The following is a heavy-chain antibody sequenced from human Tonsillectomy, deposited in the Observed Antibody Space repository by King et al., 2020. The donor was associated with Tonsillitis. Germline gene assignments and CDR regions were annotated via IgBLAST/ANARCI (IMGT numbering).Heavy chain of an antibody. CDR3: ARDIDDYDDYVGYFDY. J-gene: IGHJ4*02. V-gene: IGHV3-30-3*01. D-gene: IGHD4-17*01. Sequence: KLVQSGGGVVQPGRSLRLSCSASGFTFSSYTMHWVRQAPGKGLEWVAVISYDGSNKYYADSVKGRFTISRDNSKNTKNTLYLQINSLRVEDTAVYYCARDIDDYDDYVGYFDYWGQGTLVTVSS. CDR2: ISYDGSNK. CDR1: GFTFSSYT.